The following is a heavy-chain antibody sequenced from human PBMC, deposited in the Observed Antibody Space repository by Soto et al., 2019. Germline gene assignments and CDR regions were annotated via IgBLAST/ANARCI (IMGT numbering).Heavy chain of an antibody. CDR2: IYGGGTT. D-gene: IGHD1-1*01. Sequence: EVQLVESGGGLIQPGGSLRLSCAASGFTVSSKYMTWVRQAPGKGLEWVSVIYGGGTTYYADSVKGRSTISRDNSKNTLSLQLNSLRAENTALLFCVQSTGSPGFDFGGQGTLVSVSS. V-gene: IGHV3-53*01. CDR3: VQSTGSPGFDF. CDR1: GFTVSSKY. J-gene: IGHJ4*02.